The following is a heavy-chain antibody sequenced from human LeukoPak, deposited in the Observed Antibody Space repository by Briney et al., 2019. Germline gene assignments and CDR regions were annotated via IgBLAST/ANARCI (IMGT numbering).Heavy chain of an antibody. Sequence: PGGSLRLSCAASGFTFSSYSMNWVRQAPGKGLEWVSYISSSSSTIYYADSVKGRFTISRANAKNSLYLQMNSLRAEDTAVYYCARDRYSSSWYSSDYWGQGTLVTVSS. D-gene: IGHD6-13*01. V-gene: IGHV3-48*01. CDR3: ARDRYSSSWYSSDY. J-gene: IGHJ4*02. CDR2: ISSSSSTI. CDR1: GFTFSSYS.